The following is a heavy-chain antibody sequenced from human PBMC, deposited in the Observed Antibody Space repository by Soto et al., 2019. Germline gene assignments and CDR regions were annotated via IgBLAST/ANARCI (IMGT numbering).Heavy chain of an antibody. CDR3: ARGRAPDVNYYGSGSYYNRYYYYYMDV. J-gene: IGHJ6*03. CDR1: GGSFSGYY. Sequence: PSETLSLTCAVYGGSFSGYYWSWIRQPPGKGLEWIGEINHSGSTNYNPSLKSRVTISVDTSKNQFSLKLSSVTAADTAVYYCARGRAPDVNYYGSGSYYNRYYYYYMDVWGKGTTVTVSS. CDR2: INHSGST. D-gene: IGHD3-10*01. V-gene: IGHV4-34*01.